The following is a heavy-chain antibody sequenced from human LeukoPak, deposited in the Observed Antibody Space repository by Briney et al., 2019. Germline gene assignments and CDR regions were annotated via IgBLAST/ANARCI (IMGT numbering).Heavy chain of an antibody. CDR3: ARDHTDYLWNGDY. D-gene: IGHD3-16*01. CDR1: GGTFSSYA. V-gene: IGHV1-69*04. J-gene: IGHJ4*02. CDR2: IIPILGIA. Sequence: ASVKVSCKASGGTFSSYAISWVRQAPGQGLEWMGRIIPILGIANYARKFQGRVTITADKSTSTAYMELSSLRSEDTAVYYCARDHTDYLWNGDYWGQGTLVTVSS.